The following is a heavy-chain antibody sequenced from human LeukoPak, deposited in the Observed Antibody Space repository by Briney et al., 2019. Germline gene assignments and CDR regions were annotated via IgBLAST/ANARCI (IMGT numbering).Heavy chain of an antibody. V-gene: IGHV1-69*04. D-gene: IGHD2-21*02. J-gene: IGHJ6*02. CDR1: GVTFSDYS. Sequence: SVKVSCRASGVTFSDYSISWVRQAPGQGLEWMGRTILGITNYAQKFQGRVTINADKSTSTAYMELSSLRSEDTAVYYCAREGGSYCGSDCYENYYGMDVWGQGTTVTVSS. CDR2: TILGIT. CDR3: AREGGSYCGSDCYENYYGMDV.